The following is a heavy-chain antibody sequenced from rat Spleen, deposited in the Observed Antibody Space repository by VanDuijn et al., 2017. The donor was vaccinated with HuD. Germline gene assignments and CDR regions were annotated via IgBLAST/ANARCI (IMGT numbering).Heavy chain of an antibody. CDR1: GFSLTSYN. Sequence: QVQLKESGPGLVQPSQTLSLTCTVAGFSLTSYNVHWVRQPPGKGLEWMGIIWNTGDTRYNSLLKSRLSISRDISKSQVFLKMNSLQTEDTATYYCARDENYSGDYFDYWGQGVMVTVSS. CDR3: ARDENYSGDYFDY. CDR2: IWNTGDT. V-gene: IGHV2-41*01. J-gene: IGHJ2*01. D-gene: IGHD1-1*01.